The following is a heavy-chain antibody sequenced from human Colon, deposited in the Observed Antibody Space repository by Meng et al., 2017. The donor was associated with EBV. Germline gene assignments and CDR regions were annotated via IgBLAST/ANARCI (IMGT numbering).Heavy chain of an antibody. CDR1: GGSISSSSDS. CDR2: ISYGGST. CDR3: ARGIQIWHEIDY. V-gene: IGHV4-39*07. D-gene: IGHD5-18*01. J-gene: IGHJ4*02. Sequence: QLQKSGPGLVKPSETLPLTCTVSGGSISSSSDSCAWIRQPPGKGLEWIGGISYGGSTSYNPSLKSRVTISIDTSKNQFSLSLTSVTAADTAIYYCARGIQIWHEIDYWGQGTLVTVSS.